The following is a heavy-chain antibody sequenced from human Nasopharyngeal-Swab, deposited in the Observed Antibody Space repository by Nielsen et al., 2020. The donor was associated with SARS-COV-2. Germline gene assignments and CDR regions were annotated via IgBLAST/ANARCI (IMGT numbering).Heavy chain of an antibody. CDR1: GGTFSSYA. J-gene: IGHJ4*02. V-gene: IGHV1-69*13. CDR3: ARSGYGNSDIDY. CDR2: IIPIFGTA. Sequence: SVKVSCKASGGTFSSYAISWVRQAPGQGLEWMGGIIPIFGTADYAQKFQDRVTITADESTSTAYMELRRLRSEDTAMYHCARSGYGNSDIDYWGQGTLVTVSS. D-gene: IGHD6-13*01.